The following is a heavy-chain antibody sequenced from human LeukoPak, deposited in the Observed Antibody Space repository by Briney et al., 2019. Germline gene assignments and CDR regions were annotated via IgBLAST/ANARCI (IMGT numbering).Heavy chain of an antibody. D-gene: IGHD3-10*01. CDR1: GNSISSGDNY. Sequence: PSQTLSLTCTVSGNSISSGDNYWSWIRQPAGKGLEWIGRIYTSGSTNYNPSLKSRVTISGDTSKNQFSLKLSSVTAADTAVYYCARYYYGSGSYYYFDSWGQGTLVTVSS. V-gene: IGHV4-61*02. CDR2: IYTSGST. CDR3: ARYYYGSGSYYYFDS. J-gene: IGHJ4*02.